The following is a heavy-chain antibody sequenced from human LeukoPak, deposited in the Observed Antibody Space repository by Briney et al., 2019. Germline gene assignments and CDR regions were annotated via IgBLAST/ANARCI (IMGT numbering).Heavy chain of an antibody. J-gene: IGHJ4*02. Sequence: GGSLRLSCAASGFTFSSYAMSWVRQAPGKGLEWVSAISGSGGSTYYADSVKGRFTISRDNSKNTLYLQMNSLRAEDTAVYYCAKDSITIFGVAKMFDYWGQGTLVTVSS. CDR3: AKDSITIFGVAKMFDY. D-gene: IGHD3-3*01. CDR1: GFTFSSYA. V-gene: IGHV3-23*01. CDR2: ISGSGGST.